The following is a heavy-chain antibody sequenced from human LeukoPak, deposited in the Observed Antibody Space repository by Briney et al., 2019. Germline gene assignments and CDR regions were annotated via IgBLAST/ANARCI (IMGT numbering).Heavy chain of an antibody. CDR2: ISGSGDNT. J-gene: IGHJ4*02. CDR3: AKGIGLAVAGLHY. Sequence: GGSLRLSCGASGFTLSSCAMTWVRQAPGKGLEWVSAISGSGDNTYYADSVKGRFTISRDNSKTTLNLQMNSLRAEDTAVYYCAKGIGLAVAGLHYWGQGTLVTVSS. CDR1: GFTLSSCA. V-gene: IGHV3-23*01. D-gene: IGHD6-19*01.